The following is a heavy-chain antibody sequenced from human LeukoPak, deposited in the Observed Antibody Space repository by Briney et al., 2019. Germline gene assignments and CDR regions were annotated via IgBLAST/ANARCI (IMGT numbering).Heavy chain of an antibody. V-gene: IGHV1-18*01. D-gene: IGHD6-13*01. Sequence: ASVKVSCKASGYTFTSYGISWVRQAPGQGLEWMGWISAYNGNTNYAQKLQGGVTMTTDTSTSTAYMELRSLRSDDTAVYYCARDKIAGIAAAGPQTDYWGQGTLVTVSS. CDR3: ARDKIAGIAAAGPQTDY. CDR2: ISAYNGNT. CDR1: GYTFTSYG. J-gene: IGHJ4*02.